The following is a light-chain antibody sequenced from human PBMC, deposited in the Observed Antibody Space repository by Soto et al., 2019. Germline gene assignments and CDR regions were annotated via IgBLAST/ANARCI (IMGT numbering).Light chain of an antibody. CDR1: QSVGTN. CDR2: GAS. Sequence: EVVMTQSPATLSVSPGERATLSCRASQSVGTNLAWYQHKPGHTPRLLIHGASTRATAIPARFDGSGSGTEFTLTISSLQSEDFAVYYCQHYNSWPWTFGQGTKVEIK. J-gene: IGKJ1*01. CDR3: QHYNSWPWT. V-gene: IGKV3-15*01.